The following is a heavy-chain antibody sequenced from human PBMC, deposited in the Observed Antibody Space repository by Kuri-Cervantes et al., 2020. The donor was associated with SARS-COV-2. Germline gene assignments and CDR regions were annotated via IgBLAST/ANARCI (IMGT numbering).Heavy chain of an antibody. CDR3: AKDYNDGYYDFWSGYYNGHYFDY. J-gene: IGHJ4*02. V-gene: IGHV3-23*01. Sequence: GESLKISCAASGFTFSSYAMSWVRQAPGKGLEWVSAISGSGGSTYYADSVKGRFTISRDNSKNTLYLQMNSLRAEDTAVYYCAKDYNDGYYDFWSGYYNGHYFDYWGQGTLVTVSS. CDR2: ISGSGGST. D-gene: IGHD3-3*01. CDR1: GFTFSSYA.